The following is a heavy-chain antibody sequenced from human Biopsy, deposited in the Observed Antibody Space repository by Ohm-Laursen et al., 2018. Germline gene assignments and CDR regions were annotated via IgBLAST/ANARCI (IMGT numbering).Heavy chain of an antibody. CDR2: ISWNSGNL. CDR1: GFRSDDYA. V-gene: IGHV3-9*02. J-gene: IGHJ4*02. Sequence: SSLRLSCAASGFRSDDYAMHWVRQVPGKGLEWVSGISWNSGNLGYADSVKCRFTISRDNGKNSLYLDVSSLGPEDTAFYYCAKGLHDYYESSGLSKWGQGTQVTVSS. CDR3: AKGLHDYYESSGLSK. D-gene: IGHD3-22*01.